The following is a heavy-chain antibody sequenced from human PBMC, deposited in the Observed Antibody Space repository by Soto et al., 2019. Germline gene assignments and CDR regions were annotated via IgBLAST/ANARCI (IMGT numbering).Heavy chain of an antibody. CDR1: GFTFSSYA. J-gene: IGHJ4*02. CDR3: AQSCPEGYSYGTCFDY. V-gene: IGHV3-23*01. Sequence: PGGSLRLSCAASGFTFSSYAMSWVRQAPGKGLEWVSAISGSGGSTYYADSVKGRFTISRDNSKNTLYLQMNSLRAEDTAVYYCAQSCPEGYSYGTCFDYWGQGTLVTVSS. CDR2: ISGSGGST. D-gene: IGHD5-18*01.